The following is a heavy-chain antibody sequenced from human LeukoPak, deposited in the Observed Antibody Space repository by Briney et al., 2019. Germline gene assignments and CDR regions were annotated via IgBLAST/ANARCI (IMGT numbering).Heavy chain of an antibody. J-gene: IGHJ6*03. V-gene: IGHV3-7*01. CDR1: GFTFSSYW. CDR2: IKQDGSEK. Sequence: GGSLRLSCAASGFTFSSYWMSWVRQAPGLGLEWVANIKQDGSEKYYVDSVKGRFTISRDNAKNSLYLQMNSLRAEDTAVYYCARALDSSGYYYYYYMDVWGKGTTVTVSS. CDR3: ARALDSSGYYYYYYMDV. D-gene: IGHD3-22*01.